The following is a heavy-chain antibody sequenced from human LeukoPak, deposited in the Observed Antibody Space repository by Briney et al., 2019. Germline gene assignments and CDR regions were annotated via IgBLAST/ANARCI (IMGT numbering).Heavy chain of an antibody. CDR3: ARDELLGVDY. V-gene: IGHV3-23*01. CDR2: ISGSGGST. CDR1: GFTFSSYA. J-gene: IGHJ4*02. Sequence: PGGSLRLSCAASGFTFSSYAMSWVRQAPGKGLEWVSAISGSGGSTYYADSVKGRFTIPRDNSKNTLYLQMNSLRSDDTAVYYCARDELLGVDYWGQGTLVTVSS. D-gene: IGHD1-26*01.